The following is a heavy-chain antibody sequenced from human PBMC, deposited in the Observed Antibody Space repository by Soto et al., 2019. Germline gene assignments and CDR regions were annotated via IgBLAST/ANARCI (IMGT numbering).Heavy chain of an antibody. CDR3: ARGSFNYYYGMDV. V-gene: IGHV3-13*01. J-gene: IGHJ6*02. Sequence: TGGSLRLSCAASGFTFSSYDMHWVRQATGKGLEWVSAIGTAGDTYYPGSVKGRFTISRENAKNSLYLQMNSLRAGDTAVYYCARGSFNYYYGMDVWGQGTRVTVSS. CDR2: IGTAGDT. CDR1: GFTFSSYD.